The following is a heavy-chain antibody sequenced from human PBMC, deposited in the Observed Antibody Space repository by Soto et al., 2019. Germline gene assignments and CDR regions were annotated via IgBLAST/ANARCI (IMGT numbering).Heavy chain of an antibody. CDR3: ARTPTVTTIFYYMDV. CDR1: GGSISSYD. D-gene: IGHD4-17*01. V-gene: IGHV4-59*01. CDR2: IYYSGST. J-gene: IGHJ6*03. Sequence: SETLSLTCTVSGGSISSYDWSWIRQPPGKGLEWIGYIYYSGSTNYNPSLKSRVTISVDTSKNQFSLKLSSVTAADTAVYYCARTPTVTTIFYYMDVWGKGTTVTVSS.